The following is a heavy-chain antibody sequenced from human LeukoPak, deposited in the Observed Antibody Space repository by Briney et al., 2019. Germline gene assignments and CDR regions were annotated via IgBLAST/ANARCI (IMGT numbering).Heavy chain of an antibody. Sequence: ASVKVSXKASGYTFTSYYMHWVRQAPGQGLEWMGIINPSGGSTSYAQKFQGRVTMTRDTSTSTVYMELSSLRSGDTAVYYCARDDYVWGSPDYWGQGTLVTVSS. D-gene: IGHD3-16*01. CDR1: GYTFTSYY. V-gene: IGHV1-46*01. CDR3: ARDDYVWGSPDY. CDR2: INPSGGST. J-gene: IGHJ4*02.